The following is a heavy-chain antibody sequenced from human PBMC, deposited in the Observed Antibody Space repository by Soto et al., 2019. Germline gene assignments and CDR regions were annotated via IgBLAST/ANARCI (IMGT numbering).Heavy chain of an antibody. V-gene: IGHV5-51*01. J-gene: IGHJ6*02. D-gene: IGHD5-12*01. CDR2: IYPGDSDT. CDR1: GYSFTSYW. Sequence: PGESLKISCKGSGYSFTSYWIGWVRQMPGKGLEWMGIIYPGDSDTRYSPSFQGQVTISADKSISTAYLQMNSLRAEDTAVYYCAKGGRRDGYRPNYYGMDVWGQGTTVTVSS. CDR3: AKGGRRDGYRPNYYGMDV.